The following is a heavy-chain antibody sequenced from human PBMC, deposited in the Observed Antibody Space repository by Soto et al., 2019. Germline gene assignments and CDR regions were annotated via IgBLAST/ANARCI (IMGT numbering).Heavy chain of an antibody. CDR1: GFTFTSSA. J-gene: IGHJ4*02. V-gene: IGHV1-58*01. CDR2: IVVGSGNT. Sequence: SVKVSCKASGFTFTSSAVQWVRQARGQRLEWIGWIVVGSGNTNYAQKFQERVTITRDMSTSTAYMELRSLRSDDTAVYYCARATTVTTAIDYWGQGTLVTVSS. CDR3: ARATTVTTAIDY. D-gene: IGHD4-17*01.